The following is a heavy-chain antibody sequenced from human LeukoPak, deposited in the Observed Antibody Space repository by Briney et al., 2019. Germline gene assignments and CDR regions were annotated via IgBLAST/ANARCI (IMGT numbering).Heavy chain of an antibody. CDR1: GFTFNTNA. V-gene: IGHV3-23*01. D-gene: IGHD5-12*01. Sequence: GGSVRLSCVASGFTFNTNAMSWVRQAPGKGLEWVSAISGRTGGTYYADSVKGRFTISRDNSKSTLYLQMDSLRAEDTAVYYCAKCGNSGCHLIDYWGQGTLVTVSS. CDR3: AKCGNSGCHLIDY. J-gene: IGHJ4*02. CDR2: ISGRTGGT.